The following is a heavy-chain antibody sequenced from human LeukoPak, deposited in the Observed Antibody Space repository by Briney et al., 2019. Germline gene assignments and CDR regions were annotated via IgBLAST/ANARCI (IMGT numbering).Heavy chain of an antibody. V-gene: IGHV3-30-3*01. J-gene: IGHJ4*02. D-gene: IGHD3-9*01. Sequence: PGGSLRLSCAASGFTFSSYAMHWVRQAPGKGLEWVAVISYDGSNKYYADSVKGRFTISRDNSKNTLYLQMNSLRAEDTAVYYCARDGLTGSGYYFDYWGQGTLVTVSS. CDR3: ARDGLTGSGYYFDY. CDR1: GFTFSSYA. CDR2: ISYDGSNK.